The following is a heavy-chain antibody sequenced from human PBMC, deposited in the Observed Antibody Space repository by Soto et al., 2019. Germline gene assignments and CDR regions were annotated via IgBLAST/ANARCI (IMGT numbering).Heavy chain of an antibody. CDR2: IRSKANSYAT. J-gene: IGHJ6*02. CDR1: GFTFSGSA. Sequence: EVQLVESGGGLVQPGGSLKLSCAASGFTFSGSAMHWVRQASGKGLEWVGRIRSKANSYATAYAASVKGRFTISRDDSKNTAYLQMNSLKTEDTAVYYCTRKGSTIEPYYGMDVWGQGTTVTVSS. CDR3: TRKGSTIEPYYGMDV. V-gene: IGHV3-73*02. D-gene: IGHD1-1*01.